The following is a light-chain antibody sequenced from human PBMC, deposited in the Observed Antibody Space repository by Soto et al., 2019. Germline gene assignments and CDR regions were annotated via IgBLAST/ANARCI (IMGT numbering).Light chain of an antibody. CDR3: QQYNSYST. CDR1: QSISSW. CDR2: DAS. V-gene: IGKV1-5*01. J-gene: IGKJ1*01. Sequence: DLQRTQSPSTLSASVGERFTITCRASQSISSWLAWYQQKPGKAPKLLIYDASSLESGVPSRFSGSGSGTEFTLTISSLQPDDFATYYYQQYNSYSTVGQGTKVEIK.